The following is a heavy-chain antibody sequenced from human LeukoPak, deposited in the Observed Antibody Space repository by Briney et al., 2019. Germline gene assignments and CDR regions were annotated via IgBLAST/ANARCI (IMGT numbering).Heavy chain of an antibody. CDR3: ARRSSGGGLFDY. Sequence: SETLSLTCTVSGGSISSSSYYWGWIRQPPGKGLEWIGSIFYSGNTYYNASLKSRVTISVDTSKNQFSLKLSSVTSADTAVYYCARRSSGGGLFDYWGQGTLVTVSS. CDR1: GGSISSSSYY. V-gene: IGHV4-39*01. D-gene: IGHD6-19*01. CDR2: IFYSGNT. J-gene: IGHJ4*02.